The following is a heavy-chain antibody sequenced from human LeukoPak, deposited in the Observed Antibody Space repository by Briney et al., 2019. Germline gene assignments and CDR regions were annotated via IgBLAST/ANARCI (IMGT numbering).Heavy chain of an antibody. J-gene: IGHJ4*02. D-gene: IGHD2-15*01. CDR1: GGSISSSSYY. Sequence: SETLSLTCTVSGGSISSSSYYWGWIRQPPGKGLEWIGSIYYSGSTYYNPSLKSRVTISVDTSKNQFSLKLSSVTAADTAVYYCASIYCSGGSCYGFDYWGQGTLVTVFS. CDR3: ASIYCSGGSCYGFDY. CDR2: IYYSGST. V-gene: IGHV4-39*01.